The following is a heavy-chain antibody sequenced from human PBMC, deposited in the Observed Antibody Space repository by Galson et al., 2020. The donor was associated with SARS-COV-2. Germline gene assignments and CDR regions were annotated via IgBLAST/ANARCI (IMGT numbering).Heavy chain of an antibody. Sequence: SQTLSLTCTVSGGSIGFYYWSWIRQPPGKGLEWIGYIYYSGSTNYSPSLKSRVTMSVDTSENQFSLNQSSVTAADTAVYYCARTQYDSRGYDYWGQGTLVTVSS. J-gene: IGHJ4*02. D-gene: IGHD3-22*01. CDR3: ARTQYDSRGYDY. CDR2: IYYSGST. CDR1: GGSIGFYY. V-gene: IGHV4-59*01.